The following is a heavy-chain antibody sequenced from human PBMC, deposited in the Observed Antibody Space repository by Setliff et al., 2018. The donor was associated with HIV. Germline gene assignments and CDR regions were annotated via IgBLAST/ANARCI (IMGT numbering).Heavy chain of an antibody. CDR1: GYTLSELS. Sequence: ASVKVSCKVSGYTLSELSMHWVRQAPGEGLEWMGGFDPEDGETIYAEKFQGRVTMTEDTATETAYMELSSLRSEDTAVYYCARHVGYSSSSLDYWGQGTLVTVSS. CDR2: FDPEDGET. J-gene: IGHJ4*02. CDR3: ARHVGYSSSSLDY. D-gene: IGHD6-6*01. V-gene: IGHV1-24*01.